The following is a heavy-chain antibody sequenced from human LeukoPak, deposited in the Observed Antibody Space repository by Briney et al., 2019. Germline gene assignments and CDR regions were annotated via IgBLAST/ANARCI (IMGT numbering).Heavy chain of an antibody. CDR1: GFTFSSYS. V-gene: IGHV3-21*01. CDR3: ARASSGMDFY. CDR2: ISSSYI. Sequence: GGSLRLSCAASGFTFSSYSMNWVRQAPGKGLEWVSSISSSYIYYADSVKGRFTISRDNAKNSLYLQMNSLRAEDTAVYYCARASSGMDFYWGQGTLVTVSS. J-gene: IGHJ4*02. D-gene: IGHD3-10*01.